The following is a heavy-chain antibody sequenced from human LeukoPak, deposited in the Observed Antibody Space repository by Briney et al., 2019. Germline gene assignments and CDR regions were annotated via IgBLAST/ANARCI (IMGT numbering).Heavy chain of an antibody. CDR2: ISYDGSNK. CDR3: ASTEYRELYFDY. Sequence: GGSLRLSCAASGFTFSSYAIHWVRQAPGKGLEWVAVISYDGSNKYYADSVKGRFTISRDNSKNTLYLQMNSLRAEDTAVYYCASTEYRELYFDYWGQGTLVTVSS. J-gene: IGHJ4*02. V-gene: IGHV3-30-3*01. CDR1: GFTFSSYA. D-gene: IGHD2-2*01.